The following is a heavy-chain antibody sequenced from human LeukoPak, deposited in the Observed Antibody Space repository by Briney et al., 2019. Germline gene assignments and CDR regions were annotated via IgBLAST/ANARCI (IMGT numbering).Heavy chain of an antibody. D-gene: IGHD2-2*02. CDR2: INPHSGGT. CDR3: ARAYCSSSNCYNFDY. CDR1: GYTFTSYY. Sequence: ASVKVSCKASGYTFTSYYMHWVRQAPGQGLEWMGWINPHSGGTNYAQKFQGRVTMTRDTSISTAYLELSRLRSDDTAVYYCARAYCSSSNCYNFDYWGQGTLVTVPS. V-gene: IGHV1-2*02. J-gene: IGHJ4*02.